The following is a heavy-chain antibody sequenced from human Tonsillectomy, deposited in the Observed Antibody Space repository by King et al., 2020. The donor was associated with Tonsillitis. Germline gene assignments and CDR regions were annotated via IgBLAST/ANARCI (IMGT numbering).Heavy chain of an antibody. CDR3: ARQFLNSGHYYYYGLDV. V-gene: IGHV1-8*01. Sequence: QRQLVQSGAEVKKPGASVKVSCEASGYTFTSHDITWVRHVTGQGFEWMGWMNPNSGNTGYVQKFQGRVTMTRDTSTSTAYMELSSLRSEDTAVYYCARQFLNSGHYYYYGLDVWGQGTTVIVSS. CDR2: MNPNSGNT. D-gene: IGHD5-12*01. J-gene: IGHJ6*02. CDR1: GYTFTSHD.